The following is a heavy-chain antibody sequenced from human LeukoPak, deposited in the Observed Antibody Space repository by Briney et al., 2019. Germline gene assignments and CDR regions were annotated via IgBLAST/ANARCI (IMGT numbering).Heavy chain of an antibody. Sequence: SQTLSLTCTVSGGSISSGGYYWSWIRQHPGKGLEWIGYIYYSGSTYYNPSLKSRVTISVDTSKNQFSLKLSSVTAADTAVYYCARGLLEWELRDDAFDIWGQGTMVTVSS. V-gene: IGHV4-31*03. J-gene: IGHJ3*02. CDR3: ARGLLEWELRDDAFDI. CDR2: IYYSGST. D-gene: IGHD1-26*01. CDR1: GGSISSGGYY.